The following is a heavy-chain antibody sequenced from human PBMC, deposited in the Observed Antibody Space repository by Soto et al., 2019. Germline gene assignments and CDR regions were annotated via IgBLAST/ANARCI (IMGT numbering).Heavy chain of an antibody. J-gene: IGHJ3*02. CDR2: ISAYNGNT. CDR1: GYTFTSYG. D-gene: IGHD3-16*02. Sequence: ASVKVSCKASGYTFTSYGISWVRQAPGQGLEWMGWISAYNGNTNYAQKLQGRVTMTTDTSTSTAYMELRSLRSDDTAVYYCARGYYDYIWGSYRADAFDIWGQGTMVTV. V-gene: IGHV1-18*01. CDR3: ARGYYDYIWGSYRADAFDI.